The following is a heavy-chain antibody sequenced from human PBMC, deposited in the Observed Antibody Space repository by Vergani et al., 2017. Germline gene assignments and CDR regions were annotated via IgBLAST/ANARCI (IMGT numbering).Heavy chain of an antibody. CDR1: GFTFSSYS. V-gene: IGHV3-48*01. CDR2: ISSSSSTI. D-gene: IGHD2-15*01. Sequence: EVQLVESGGGLVQPGGSLRLSCAASGFTFSSYSMNWVRQAPGKGLEWVSYISSSSSTIYYADSVKGRFTISRDNSKNTLYLQMNSLRAEDTAVYYCAKDGSGGDYYYGMDVWGQGTTVTVSS. CDR3: AKDGSGGDYYYGMDV. J-gene: IGHJ6*02.